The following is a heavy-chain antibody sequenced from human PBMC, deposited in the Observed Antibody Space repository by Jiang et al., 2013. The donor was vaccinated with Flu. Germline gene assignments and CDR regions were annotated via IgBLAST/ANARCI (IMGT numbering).Heavy chain of an antibody. V-gene: IGHV4-34*01. J-gene: IGHJ5*02. CDR3: ARVNPLGVVAATRFDP. D-gene: IGHD2-15*01. Sequence: VTISVDTSKNQFSLKLSSVTAADTAVYYCARVNPLGVVAATRFDPWGQGTLVTVSS.